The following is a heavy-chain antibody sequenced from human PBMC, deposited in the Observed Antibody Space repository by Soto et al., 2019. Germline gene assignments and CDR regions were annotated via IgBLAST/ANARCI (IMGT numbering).Heavy chain of an antibody. J-gene: IGHJ4*02. CDR2: INPNNGDT. CDR3: ARDGYDSGSYIMDY. D-gene: IGHD3-10*01. CDR1: GYTFTGYY. V-gene: IGHV1-2*02. Sequence: ASVKVSCKASGYTFTGYYVQWVRQAPGQGLEWMGWINPNNGDTQYAQKFQDRVTLTSDTSTNTAYMEMRSLRSDDTAVYYCARDGYDSGSYIMDYWGQGTRVTVSS.